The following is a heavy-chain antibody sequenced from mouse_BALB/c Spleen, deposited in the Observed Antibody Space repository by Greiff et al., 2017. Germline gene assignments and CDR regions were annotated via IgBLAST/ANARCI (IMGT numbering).Heavy chain of an antibody. V-gene: IGHV5-17*02. J-gene: IGHJ3*01. CDR1: GFTFSSFG. Sequence: EVMLVESGGGLVQPGGSRKLSCAASGFTFSSFGMHWVRQAPEKGLEWVAYISSGSSTIYYADTVKGRFTISRDNPKNTLFLQMTSLRSEDTAMYYCARAYGNYAWFAYWGQGTLVTVSA. CDR3: ARAYGNYAWFAY. CDR2: ISSGSSTI. D-gene: IGHD2-1*01.